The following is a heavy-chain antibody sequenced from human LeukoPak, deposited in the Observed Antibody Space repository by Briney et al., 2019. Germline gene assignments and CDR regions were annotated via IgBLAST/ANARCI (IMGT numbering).Heavy chain of an antibody. J-gene: IGHJ3*02. Sequence: ASVKVSCKASGYTFTSYGISWVRQAPGQGLEWMGWISAYNGNTNYAQKLQGRVTMTTDTSTSTAYMELRSLRSDDTAVYYCARAYCSSTSCYYAAFDIWGQGTMVTVSS. V-gene: IGHV1-18*01. CDR1: GYTFTSYG. D-gene: IGHD2-2*01. CDR3: ARAYCSSTSCYYAAFDI. CDR2: ISAYNGNT.